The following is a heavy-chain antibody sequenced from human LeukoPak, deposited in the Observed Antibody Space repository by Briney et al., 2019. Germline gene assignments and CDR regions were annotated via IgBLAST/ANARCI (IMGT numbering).Heavy chain of an antibody. D-gene: IGHD2-2*03. CDR2: IIPILGIA. CDR3: ARGFGYCSSTSCSRGYWFDP. CDR1: GGTFSSYA. V-gene: IGHV1-69*04. Sequence: ASVKVSCTASGGTFSSYAISWVRQAPGQGLEWMGRIIPILGIANYAQKFQGRVTITADKSTSTAYMELSSLRSEDTAVYYCARGFGYCSSTSCSRGYWFDPWGQGTLVTVSS. J-gene: IGHJ5*02.